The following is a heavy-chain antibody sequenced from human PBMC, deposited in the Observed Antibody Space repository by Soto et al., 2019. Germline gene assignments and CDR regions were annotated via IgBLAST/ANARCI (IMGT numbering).Heavy chain of an antibody. D-gene: IGHD3-16*02. Sequence: PGGSLRLSCAASGFTFSSYAMSWVRQAPGKGLEWVSAISGSGGSTYYADSVKGRFTISRDNSKNTLYLQMNSLRAEDTAVYYCAKSPPPDDYIWGSYRFDYWGQGTLVTVSS. CDR3: AKSPPPDDYIWGSYRFDY. J-gene: IGHJ4*02. V-gene: IGHV3-23*01. CDR2: ISGSGGST. CDR1: GFTFSSYA.